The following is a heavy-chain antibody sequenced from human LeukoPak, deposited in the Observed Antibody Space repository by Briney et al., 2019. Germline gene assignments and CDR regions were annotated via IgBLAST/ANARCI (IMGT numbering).Heavy chain of an antibody. Sequence: SVKVSCKASGGTFSSYAISWVRQAPGQGLEWMGGIIPIFGTANYAQKFQGRVTITADESTSTAYMELSSLRSEDTAVYYCAGAVAGTVYVAFDIWGQGTMVTVSS. CDR1: GGTFSSYA. V-gene: IGHV1-69*01. CDR2: IIPIFGTA. CDR3: AGAVAGTVYVAFDI. D-gene: IGHD6-19*01. J-gene: IGHJ3*02.